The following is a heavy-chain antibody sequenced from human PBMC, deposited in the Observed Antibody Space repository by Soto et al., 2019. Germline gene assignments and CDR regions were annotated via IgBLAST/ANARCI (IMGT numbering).Heavy chain of an antibody. J-gene: IGHJ1*01. Sequence: QVPLLESGGDVVQPGRSLRLSCAASGFTFSSYVMHWVRQAPGKGLEWVALISHDGNKHYADSVKDRFTISRDNSKQKVNLAMNHLRAEAPALYYCAREHESSGYAGTFQHWGQGTLVIVS. CDR3: AREHESSGYAGTFQH. V-gene: IGHV3-30-3*01. D-gene: IGHD3-22*01. CDR2: ISHDGNK. CDR1: GFTFSSYV.